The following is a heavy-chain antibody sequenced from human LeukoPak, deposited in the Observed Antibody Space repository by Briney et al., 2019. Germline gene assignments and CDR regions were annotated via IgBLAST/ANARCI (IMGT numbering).Heavy chain of an antibody. CDR2: VDPEDGET. J-gene: IGHJ4*02. V-gene: IGHV1-69-2*01. Sequence: ASVKVSCKVSGYTFTDYYMHWVQQAPGKGLEWMGLVDPEDGETIYAEKFQGGVTITADTSTDTAYMELSSLRSEDTAVYYCATLVEMATIDYWGQGTLVTVSS. CDR3: ATLVEMATIDY. D-gene: IGHD5-24*01. CDR1: GYTFTDYY.